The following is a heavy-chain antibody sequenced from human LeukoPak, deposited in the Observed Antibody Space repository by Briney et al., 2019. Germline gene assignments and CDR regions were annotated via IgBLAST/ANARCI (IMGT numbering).Heavy chain of an antibody. Sequence: QTGGSLTLSCSASGFTVSSFAMHWPRQAPGKGLEYFSAISSNGGSTYYADSVKGRFTISRDNSKNTLYLQMSSLRAEGTAVYYCVRLRQLVPDYWGQGTLVTVSS. CDR2: ISSNGGST. V-gene: IGHV3-64D*09. J-gene: IGHJ4*02. D-gene: IGHD6-13*01. CDR1: GFTVSSFA. CDR3: VRLRQLVPDY.